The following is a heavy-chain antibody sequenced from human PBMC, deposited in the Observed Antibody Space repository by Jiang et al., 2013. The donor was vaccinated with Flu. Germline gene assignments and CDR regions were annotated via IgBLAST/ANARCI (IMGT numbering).Heavy chain of an antibody. CDR1: GDSVTNNGAA. D-gene: IGHD4-17*01. J-gene: IGHJ5*02. V-gene: IGHV6-1*01. CDR2: TYYRSKWYN. Sequence: QTLSLTCDISGDSVTNNGAAWNWIKQSPSRGLEWLGRTYYRSKWYNDYAVSVKSRITINPDTSKNQFSLQLNSVTPEDTAVYYCARNKHYGDLLNWFDPWGQGTLVTVSS. CDR3: ARNKHYGDLLNWFDP.